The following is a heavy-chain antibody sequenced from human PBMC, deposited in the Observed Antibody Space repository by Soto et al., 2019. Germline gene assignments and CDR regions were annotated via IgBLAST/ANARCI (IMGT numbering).Heavy chain of an antibody. V-gene: IGHV4-39*01. J-gene: IGHJ3*02. D-gene: IGHD4-17*01. CDR1: GGSISSSSYY. Sequence: QLQLQESGPGLVKPSETLSLTCTVSGGSISSSSYYWGWIRQPPGKGLEWIGSIYYSGSTYYNPSLKSRVTISVDTSKNQFSLKLSSVTAADTAVYYCARSMDGDSAFDAFDIWGQGTMVTVSS. CDR3: ARSMDGDSAFDAFDI. CDR2: IYYSGST.